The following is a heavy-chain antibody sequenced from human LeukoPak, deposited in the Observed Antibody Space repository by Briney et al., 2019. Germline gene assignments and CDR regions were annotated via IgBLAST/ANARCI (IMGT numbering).Heavy chain of an antibody. V-gene: IGHV1-2*02. CDR3: ARDLGVWGSYRYGWFDP. J-gene: IGHJ5*02. CDR2: INPNSGGT. D-gene: IGHD3-16*02. Sequence: ASVKVSCKASGYTFTGYYMHWVRQAPGQGLEWMGWINPNSGGTNYAQKFQGRVTMTRDTSISTAYMGLSRLRSDDTAVYYCARDLGVWGSYRYGWFDPWGQGTLVTVSS. CDR1: GYTFTGYY.